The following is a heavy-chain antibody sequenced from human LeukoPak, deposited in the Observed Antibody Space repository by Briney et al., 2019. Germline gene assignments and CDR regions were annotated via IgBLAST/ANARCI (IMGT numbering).Heavy chain of an antibody. CDR3: AKGSASSSGYHAVN. V-gene: IGHV3-23*01. J-gene: IGHJ4*02. Sequence: GGSLRLSCAASGFTFNSYAMNWVRQAPGKGLEWVSTITGSGGGTYYADSVKGRFTISRDNSKNTLYLQVSSLRADDTAVYYCAKGSASSSGYHAVNWGQGTLVTVSS. CDR1: GFTFNSYA. D-gene: IGHD3-22*01. CDR2: ITGSGGGT.